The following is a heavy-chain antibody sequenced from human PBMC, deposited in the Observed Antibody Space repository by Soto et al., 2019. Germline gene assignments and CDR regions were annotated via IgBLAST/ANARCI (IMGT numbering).Heavy chain of an antibody. CDR2: IWYDGSNK. CDR3: ARDANYYGSGWWGGMDV. V-gene: IGHV3-33*01. J-gene: IGHJ6*02. Sequence: GGSLRLSCAASGFTFSSYGMHWVRQAPGKGLEWVAVIWYDGSNKYYADSVKGRFTISRDNSKNTLYLQMNSLRAEDTAVYYCARDANYYGSGWWGGMDVWGQGTTVTVSS. CDR1: GFTFSSYG. D-gene: IGHD3-10*01.